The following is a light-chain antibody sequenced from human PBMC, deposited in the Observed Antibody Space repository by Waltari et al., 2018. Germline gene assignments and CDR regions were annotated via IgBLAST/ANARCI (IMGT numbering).Light chain of an antibody. J-gene: IGLJ2*01. CDR1: ANDIGGLNY. Sequence: QSALSQPASVSGSPGQSIPISCTGTANDIGGLNYVTWYQQNPGQAPKLMIYDVSTRPSGVSNRFSGSKSGNTASLTISGLQAEDEADYYCSSYTSSSAYVLFGGGTKLTVL. CDR3: SSYTSSSAYVL. CDR2: DVS. V-gene: IGLV2-14*03.